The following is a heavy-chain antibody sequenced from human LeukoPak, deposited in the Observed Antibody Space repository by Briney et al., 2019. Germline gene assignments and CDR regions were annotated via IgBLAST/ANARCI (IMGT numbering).Heavy chain of an antibody. V-gene: IGHV3-53*01. CDR1: GFTVSSNY. D-gene: IGHD3-22*01. J-gene: IGHJ4*02. Sequence: GGSLRLSCAASGFTVSSNYMSWVRQAPGKGLEWVSAIYSGGSTYYADSVKGRFTISRDNSKNTLYLQMNSLRAEDTAVYNCARGLYYFDTSGYLYYWGQGTLVTVSS. CDR2: IYSGGST. CDR3: ARGLYYFDTSGYLYY.